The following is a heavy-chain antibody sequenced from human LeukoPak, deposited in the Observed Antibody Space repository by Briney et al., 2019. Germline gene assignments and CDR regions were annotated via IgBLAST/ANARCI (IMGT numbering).Heavy chain of an antibody. CDR1: GFTFSFYA. Sequence: GGSLRLSCAASGFTFSFYAMSWVRQAPGKGLEWVAGITSSGNATYYADPVKGRFTISRDNSRNILYLQVNSLRAEGTAIYYWAKNFGGSAPAGYFAPWGRGTLCTVS. J-gene: IGHJ2*01. CDR2: ITSSGNAT. CDR3: AKNFGGSAPAGYFAP. D-gene: IGHD3-16*01. V-gene: IGHV3-23*01.